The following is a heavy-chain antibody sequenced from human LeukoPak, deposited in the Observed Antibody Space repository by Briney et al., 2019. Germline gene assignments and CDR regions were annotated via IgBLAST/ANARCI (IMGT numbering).Heavy chain of an antibody. Sequence: PSETLSLTCTVSGGSISSYYWSWIRQPPGKGLEWIGYIYYSGSTNYNPSLKSRVTISVDTSKNQFSLKLSSVTAADTAVYYCARHFDYQGYFDYWGQGTLVTVSS. CDR1: GGSISSYY. J-gene: IGHJ4*02. CDR2: IYYSGST. V-gene: IGHV4-59*08. CDR3: ARHFDYQGYFDY. D-gene: IGHD3-9*01.